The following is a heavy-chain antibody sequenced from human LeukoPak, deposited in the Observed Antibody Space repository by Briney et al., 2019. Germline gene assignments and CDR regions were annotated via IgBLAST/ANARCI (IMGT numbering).Heavy chain of an antibody. D-gene: IGHD3-10*01. J-gene: IGHJ4*01. V-gene: IGHV3-23*01. CDR2: IGGGHT. CDR1: GFTFSNYA. Sequence: PGGSLRLSCVASGFTFSNYAMTWVRQAPGKGLEWVSAIGGGHTFYADSVKGRFTISRDNSKNTLYLQMNSLRAEDTAVYYYVKRIDGSGSYYIDYWGHGILVTVSS. CDR3: VKRIDGSGSYYIDY.